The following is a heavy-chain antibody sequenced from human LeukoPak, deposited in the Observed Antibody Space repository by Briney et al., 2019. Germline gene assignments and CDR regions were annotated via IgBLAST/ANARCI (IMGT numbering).Heavy chain of an antibody. J-gene: IGHJ4*02. CDR1: GGTFSSYA. V-gene: IGHV1-69*04. CDR2: IIPILGIA. CDR3: AREPGRYCSSTSCPDY. Sequence: SVKVSCKASGGTFSSYAISWVRQAPGQGLEWMGRIIPILGIANYAQKFQGRVTITADKSTSTAYMELSSLRSEDTAVYYCAREPGRYCSSTSCPDYWGQGTLVTVSS. D-gene: IGHD2-2*01.